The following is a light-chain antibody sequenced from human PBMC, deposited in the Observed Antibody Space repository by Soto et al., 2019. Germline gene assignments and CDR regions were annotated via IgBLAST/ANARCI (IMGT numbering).Light chain of an antibody. J-gene: IGKJ2*01. Sequence: DIQMTQSPSTLSASVGDRVTITCRASQSISNWLAWYQQKPGKAPKLLIYKASSLESGVPLRFSGSGSGTEFTLTISSLQPDDFATYYCQQYNTYSQTFGQGTKLEIK. CDR2: KAS. CDR1: QSISNW. CDR3: QQYNTYSQT. V-gene: IGKV1-5*03.